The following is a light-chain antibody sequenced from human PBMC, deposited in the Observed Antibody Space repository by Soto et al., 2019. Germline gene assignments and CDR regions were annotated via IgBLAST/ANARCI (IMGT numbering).Light chain of an antibody. CDR3: QQYNNWPLT. J-gene: IGKJ4*01. CDR2: GAS. V-gene: IGKV3-15*01. Sequence: DILMTQPPATLSVSPGERATLSCRASQSVSSNLAWYQQKPGQAPRLLIYGASTRATGIPARFSGSGSGTEFTLTISSLQSEDFAVYYCQQYNNWPLTFGGGTKVDIK. CDR1: QSVSSN.